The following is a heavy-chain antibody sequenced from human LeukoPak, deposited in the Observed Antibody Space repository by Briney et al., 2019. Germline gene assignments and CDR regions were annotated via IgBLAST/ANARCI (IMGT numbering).Heavy chain of an antibody. Sequence: PSETLSLTCTVSGVSIGSYYWNWSRQAPGKGLEWIGYIHYSGSTNHNSSLKSRVTLSVDTSRNQYSLKLSSVTAADTAVYYCARDGVAGGFDYWGQGTLVTVSS. CDR3: ARDGVAGGFDY. CDR2: IHYSGST. V-gene: IGHV4-59*01. CDR1: GVSIGSYY. D-gene: IGHD6-19*01. J-gene: IGHJ4*02.